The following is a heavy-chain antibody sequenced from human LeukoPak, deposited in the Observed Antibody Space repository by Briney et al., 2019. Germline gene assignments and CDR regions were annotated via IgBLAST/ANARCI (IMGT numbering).Heavy chain of an antibody. D-gene: IGHD3-16*01. Sequence: NPSETLSLTCTVSGGSMSDYYWSFIRQPAGKGLEWIGRIHTSGTTYVTPSLKSRVTTSVDTSKNQFSLRLTSMTAADTAVYFCARGDYYDGGGRNWFDPWGQGTLVTVSS. CDR1: GGSMSDYY. CDR2: IHTSGTT. V-gene: IGHV4-4*07. J-gene: IGHJ5*02. CDR3: ARGDYYDGGGRNWFDP.